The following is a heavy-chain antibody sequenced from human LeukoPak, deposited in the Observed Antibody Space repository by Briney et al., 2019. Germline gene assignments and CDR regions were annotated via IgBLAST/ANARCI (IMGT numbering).Heavy chain of an antibody. CDR1: GDSFSSNSAA. CDR2: TYYRSKLYN. V-gene: IGHV6-1*01. Sequence: SQTLSLTCAISGDSFSSNSAAWNWIRQSPSRGLEWLGRTYYRSKLYNDYAVSVKGRITINPDTSKNQFSLQLNSVTPEDTAVYYCARGRQYCSSTSCYDWFDPWGQGTLVTVSS. J-gene: IGHJ5*02. D-gene: IGHD2-2*01. CDR3: ARGRQYCSSTSCYDWFDP.